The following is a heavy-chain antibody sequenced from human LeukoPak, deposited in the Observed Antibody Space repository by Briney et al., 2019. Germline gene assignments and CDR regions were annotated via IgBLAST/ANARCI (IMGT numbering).Heavy chain of an antibody. V-gene: IGHV5-51*01. Sequence: GESLKISCKGSGYSFTSYWIGWVRQMPGKGLEWMGIIYPGDSDTRYSPSFQGQVTISADKSISTAYLQWSSLKASDTAMYYCARRRVSGYDGGYFDYWGQGTLVTVSS. CDR3: ARRRVSGYDGGYFDY. CDR1: GYSFTSYW. CDR2: IYPGDSDT. J-gene: IGHJ4*02. D-gene: IGHD5-12*01.